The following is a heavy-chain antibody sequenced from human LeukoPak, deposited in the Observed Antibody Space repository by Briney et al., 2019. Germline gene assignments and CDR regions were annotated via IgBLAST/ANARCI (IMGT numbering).Heavy chain of an antibody. CDR1: GFTFSSYA. J-gene: IGHJ4*02. CDR2: ISGSGGST. V-gene: IGHV3-23*01. Sequence: GGSLRLSCAASGFTFSSYAMSWVRQAPGKGLEWVSTISGSGGSTYYADSVKGRFTISRDNSKNTLYLQMNSLRAEDTAVYYCAKDSARYDRSGFLDYWGQGTLVTVSS. CDR3: AKDSARYDRSGFLDY. D-gene: IGHD3-22*01.